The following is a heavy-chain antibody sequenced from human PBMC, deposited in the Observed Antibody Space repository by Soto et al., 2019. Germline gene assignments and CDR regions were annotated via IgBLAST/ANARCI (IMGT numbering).Heavy chain of an antibody. Sequence: EAQLVESGGGLVQPGGSLRLSCAASGFTFSDYAMSWVRQAPGKGLEWVSGISDSGGSTYYADSVKGRFTISRDNSKNTLYLQMNSLRAEDTAVYYCAKWKTVTTFNGMDVWGQGTTVTVSS. V-gene: IGHV3-23*04. CDR2: ISDSGGST. CDR1: GFTFSDYA. CDR3: AKWKTVTTFNGMDV. J-gene: IGHJ6*02. D-gene: IGHD4-17*01.